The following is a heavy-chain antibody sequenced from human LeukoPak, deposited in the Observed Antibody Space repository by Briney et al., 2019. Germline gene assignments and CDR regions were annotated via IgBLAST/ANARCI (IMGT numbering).Heavy chain of an antibody. D-gene: IGHD3-22*01. V-gene: IGHV1-2*02. CDR1: GYTFTGYY. Sequence: GASVKVSCKASGYTFTGYYMHWVRQAPGQGLEWMGWINPNSGGTNYAQKFQGRVTMTRDTSISTAYMELSRLRSDDTAVYYCARDPAYYYDSSGYYLPSNWFDPWGQGTLVTVSS. J-gene: IGHJ5*02. CDR2: INPNSGGT. CDR3: ARDPAYYYDSSGYYLPSNWFDP.